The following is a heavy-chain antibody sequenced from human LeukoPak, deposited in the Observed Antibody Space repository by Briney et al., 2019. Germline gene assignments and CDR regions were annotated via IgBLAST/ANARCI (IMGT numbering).Heavy chain of an antibody. J-gene: IGHJ4*03. CDR3: ARIWYFGDNNWRYFDY. Sequence: GGSLRLSCAASGFSFSNYWMSWVRQAPGKGLECVANIDPHGSETQYVGSVKGRFTTSRDNAKNSLYVQMNSLRAEDTAIYYCARIWYFGDNNWRYFDYWGQGTLVTVAS. D-gene: IGHD1-1*01. CDR1: GFSFSNYW. V-gene: IGHV3-7*01. CDR2: IDPHGSET.